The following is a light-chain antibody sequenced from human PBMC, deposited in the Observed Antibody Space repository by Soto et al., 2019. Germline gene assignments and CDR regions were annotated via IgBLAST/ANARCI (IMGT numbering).Light chain of an antibody. J-gene: IGKJ1*01. CDR3: RQYGSSQKT. CDR1: QSVSTNS. CDR2: GAS. Sequence: EIVVTQCPGTLCLSPGERATLSCRASQSVSTNSLALYQQKPGQAPRLRIYGASTSATGIPDRLSGSGSGTDFTLPINRLEPEDFTGYYCRQYGSSQKTFGEGTKVDIK. V-gene: IGKV3-20*01.